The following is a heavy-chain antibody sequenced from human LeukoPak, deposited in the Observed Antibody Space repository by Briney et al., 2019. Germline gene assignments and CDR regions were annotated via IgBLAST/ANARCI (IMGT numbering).Heavy chain of an antibody. V-gene: IGHV4-31*03. D-gene: IGHD3-3*01. J-gene: IGHJ4*02. Sequence: SETLSLTCTVSGGSISSGGYDWGWLRQHPGKGLEWIEYIYYSGSTYYNPSLKSRVTISVDTSKNQFSLKLSSVTAADTAVYYCARERSGYPYYFDYWGQGALVTVSS. CDR2: IYYSGST. CDR1: GGSISSGGYD. CDR3: ARERSGYPYYFDY.